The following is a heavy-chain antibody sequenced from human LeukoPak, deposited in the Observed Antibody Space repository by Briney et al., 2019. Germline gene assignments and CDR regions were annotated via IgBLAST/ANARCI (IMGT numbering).Heavy chain of an antibody. J-gene: IGHJ4*02. Sequence: SETLSLTCTVSGGSISSSSYYWGRNRHPPGKGLEWLGNTYYSGSTYYNPSLKSPVTISIATSKYHFTLNLSSVTAPDTASYFCARHRRGGSWITSDDYWGQGTLVTVSS. D-gene: IGHD2-15*01. CDR1: GGSISSSSYY. CDR2: TYYSGST. V-gene: IGHV4-39*01. CDR3: ARHRRGGSWITSDDY.